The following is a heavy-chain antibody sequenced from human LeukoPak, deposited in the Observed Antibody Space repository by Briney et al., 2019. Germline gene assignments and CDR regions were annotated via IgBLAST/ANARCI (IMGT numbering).Heavy chain of an antibody. D-gene: IGHD2-15*01. Sequence: GGSLRLSCAASGFTFSTYWMTWVRQAPGKGLEWVANIKEDGSEKYYVDSVKGRFTISRDNAKNSLYLQMNSLRVEDTAVYYCARVPLRRFDYWGQGTLVTVSS. CDR1: GFTFSTYW. J-gene: IGHJ4*02. CDR3: ARVPLRRFDY. CDR2: IKEDGSEK. V-gene: IGHV3-7*01.